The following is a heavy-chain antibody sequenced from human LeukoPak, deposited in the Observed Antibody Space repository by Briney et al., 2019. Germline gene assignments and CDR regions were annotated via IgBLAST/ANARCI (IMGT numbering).Heavy chain of an antibody. CDR3: AVSWLGGGYFDF. CDR1: GFTFGDYA. CDR2: ICGKTYRGTT. J-gene: IGHJ4*02. V-gene: IGHV3-49*04. D-gene: IGHD3-16*01. Sequence: GRSLRLSCTTSGFTFGDYAMGWVRQAPGKGLEWVGFICGKTYRGTTEYAASVEGRFTISRDDSRSIAYLQMNSLRTDDTAVYYCAVSWLGGGYFDFWGQGTLVSVSS.